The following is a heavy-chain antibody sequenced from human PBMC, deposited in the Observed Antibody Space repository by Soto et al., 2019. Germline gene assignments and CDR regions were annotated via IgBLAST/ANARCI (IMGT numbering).Heavy chain of an antibody. CDR1: GDSISRYY. J-gene: IGHJ6*02. D-gene: IGHD3-10*01. Sequence: QVQLQESGPGLVKPSETLSLTCTVSGDSISRYYWSWIRQPPGKGLEWIGYIYNSGSTKYNPSLKSRVTISVDTSKNQFSLKLGSVTAADTAVYYCARAPTYSYGSGSPYYFYAMDVWGQGTTVTVSS. CDR2: IYNSGST. CDR3: ARAPTYSYGSGSPYYFYAMDV. V-gene: IGHV4-59*01.